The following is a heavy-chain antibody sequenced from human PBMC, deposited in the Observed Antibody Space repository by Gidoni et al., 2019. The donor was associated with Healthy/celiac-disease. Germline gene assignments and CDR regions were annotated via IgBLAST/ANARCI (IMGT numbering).Heavy chain of an antibody. CDR3: TSHVYTAMATFDY. CDR1: GFTFSNAW. J-gene: IGHJ4*02. Sequence: EVQRVESGGGLVKPGGSLRLSCAASGFTFSNAWMSWVRQAPGKGLEWVGRIKSKTDGGTTDYAAPVKGRFTISRDDSKNTLYLQMNSLKTEDTAVYYCTSHVYTAMATFDYWGQGTLVTVSS. D-gene: IGHD5-18*01. V-gene: IGHV3-15*01. CDR2: IKSKTDGGTT.